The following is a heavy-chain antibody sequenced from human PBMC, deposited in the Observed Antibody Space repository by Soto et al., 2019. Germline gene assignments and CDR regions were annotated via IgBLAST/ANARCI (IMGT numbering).Heavy chain of an antibody. Sequence: GGSLRLSCAASGFTFSSYGMHWVRQAPGKGLEWVAVISYDGSNKYYADSVKGRFTISRDNSKNTLYLQMNSLRAEDTAVYYCAKDLTSYTAVAGTVDYWGQGTLVTVSS. V-gene: IGHV3-30*18. D-gene: IGHD6-19*01. CDR2: ISYDGSNK. J-gene: IGHJ4*02. CDR3: AKDLTSYTAVAGTVDY. CDR1: GFTFSSYG.